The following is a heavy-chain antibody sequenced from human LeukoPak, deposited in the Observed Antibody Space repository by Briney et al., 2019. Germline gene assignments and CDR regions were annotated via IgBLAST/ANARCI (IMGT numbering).Heavy chain of an antibody. D-gene: IGHD6-13*01. CDR2: INPNSGGT. Sequence: ASVKVSCKASGYTFTGYYMHWVRQAPGQGLEWMGWINPNSGGTNYAQKFQGRVTMTRDTSISTAYMELSRLRSDDTAVYYCARDAMGDSSSWYRQYYYYYYGMDVWGQGTTVTVSS. CDR3: ARDAMGDSSSWYRQYYYYYYGMDV. V-gene: IGHV1-2*02. J-gene: IGHJ6*02. CDR1: GYTFTGYY.